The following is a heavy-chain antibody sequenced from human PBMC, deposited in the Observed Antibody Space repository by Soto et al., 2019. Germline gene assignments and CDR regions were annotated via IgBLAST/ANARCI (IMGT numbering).Heavy chain of an antibody. D-gene: IGHD5-12*01. J-gene: IGHJ4*02. Sequence: GGSLRLSCAASGFTFSSYIMNWVRQAPGKGLEWVSSISSSSSYIYYADSVKGRFTISRDNAKNSLYLQMNSLRTEDTAVYYCARGGYDFGYEDYWGQGTLVTVSS. CDR3: ARGGYDFGYEDY. CDR1: GFTFSSYI. CDR2: ISSSSSYI. V-gene: IGHV3-21*01.